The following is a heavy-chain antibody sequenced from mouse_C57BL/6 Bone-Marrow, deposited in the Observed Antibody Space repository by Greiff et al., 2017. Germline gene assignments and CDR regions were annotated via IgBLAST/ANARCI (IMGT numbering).Heavy chain of an antibody. D-gene: IGHD1-1*01. CDR1: GYSFTDYN. Sequence: EVQVVESGPELVKPGASVKISCKASGYSFTDYNMNWVKQSNGKSLEWIGVINPNYGTTSYNQKFKGKATLTVDQSSSTAYMQLNSLTSEDSAVYYCARDREGYYGLAWFAYWGQGTLVTVSA. CDR3: ARDREGYYGLAWFAY. J-gene: IGHJ3*01. V-gene: IGHV1-39*01. CDR2: INPNYGTT.